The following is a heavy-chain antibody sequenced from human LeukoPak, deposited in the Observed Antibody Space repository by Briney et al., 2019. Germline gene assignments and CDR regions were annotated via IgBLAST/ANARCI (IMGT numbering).Heavy chain of an antibody. J-gene: IGHJ4*02. CDR2: ISYDGIDK. V-gene: IGHV3-30*18. CDR1: GFVFNGYG. CDR3: AKDRYAGRHGGLLHF. Sequence: GRSLRLSCADPGFVFNGYGAHWVRQAPGQGLEWVAAISYDGIDKYYSDSVKGRFTISRDNSNSTLYLQMNSLTTEDTAVYYCAKDRYAGRHGGLLHFWGQGTLVAVSS. D-gene: IGHD2-8*01.